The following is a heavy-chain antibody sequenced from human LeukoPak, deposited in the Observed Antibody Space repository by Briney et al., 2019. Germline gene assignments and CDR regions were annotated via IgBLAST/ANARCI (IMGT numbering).Heavy chain of an antibody. CDR1: GGSISIYY. Sequence: SETLSLTCTVYGGSISIYYWSWIRQPPGKGLEWIGYIYYNGSPNYSPSLKSRVTISVDTSKNQFSLKLSSVTAADTAVYYCARGFRGGSGSYFSDWGQGTLVTVSS. D-gene: IGHD3-10*01. V-gene: IGHV4-59*12. J-gene: IGHJ4*02. CDR2: IYYNGSP. CDR3: ARGFRGGSGSYFSD.